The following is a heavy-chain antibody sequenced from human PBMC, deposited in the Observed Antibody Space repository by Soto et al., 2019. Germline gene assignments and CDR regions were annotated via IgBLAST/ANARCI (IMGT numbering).Heavy chain of an antibody. D-gene: IGHD3-16*01. Sequence: EGQLVESGGGLVKPGGSLRLACAASGFTFSSYSMNWVRQDPGKGLEWVSSISSSSSYIYYADSVKGRFTISRDNAKNSLYLQMNRLRAEYTAVYYCARSQEVSTYDYWGQGTLVTVSS. J-gene: IGHJ4*02. CDR2: ISSSSSYI. CDR1: GFTFSSYS. V-gene: IGHV3-21*01. CDR3: ARSQEVSTYDY.